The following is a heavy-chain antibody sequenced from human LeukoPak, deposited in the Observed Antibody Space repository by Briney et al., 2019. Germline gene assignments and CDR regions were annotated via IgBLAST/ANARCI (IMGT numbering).Heavy chain of an antibody. CDR1: GFTFSSYG. V-gene: IGHV3-23*01. J-gene: IGHJ4*02. Sequence: GGSLRLSCAASGFTFSSYGMNWVRQAPGKGLEWVSAISGSGGSTYYADSVRGRFTISRDNSKNTLYLQMNSLRAEDTAIYYCAKGPYGSGSWYFDYWGQGTLVTVSS. D-gene: IGHD3-10*01. CDR3: AKGPYGSGSWYFDY. CDR2: ISGSGGST.